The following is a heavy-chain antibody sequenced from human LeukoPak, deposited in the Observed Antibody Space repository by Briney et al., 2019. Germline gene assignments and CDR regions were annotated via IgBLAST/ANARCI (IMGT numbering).Heavy chain of an antibody. Sequence: ASVKVSCKGSGYTFTSHGISWVRQAPGQGLEWMGWISAYNGNTNYAQKLQGRVTMTTDTSTSTVYMELRSLRSDDTAVYYCARVSGERLYAGGDDYWGQGTLVTVSS. CDR1: GYTFTSHG. J-gene: IGHJ4*02. D-gene: IGHD3-3*01. V-gene: IGHV1-18*01. CDR2: ISAYNGNT. CDR3: ARVSGERLYAGGDDY.